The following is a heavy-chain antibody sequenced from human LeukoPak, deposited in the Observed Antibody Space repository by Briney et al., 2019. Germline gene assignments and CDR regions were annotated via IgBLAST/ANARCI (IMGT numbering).Heavy chain of an antibody. J-gene: IGHJ4*02. D-gene: IGHD3-22*01. V-gene: IGHV4-34*01. CDR1: GGGFSGYY. CDR2: IKNSGST. Sequence: LSLTCAVHGGGFSGYYWSWIRQPPREGLEWIGEIKNSGSTNYNPSLKSRVTISVDTSKNQFSLKLSSVTAADTAVYYCAREDTSAQNYYDSSGYYFVYWGQGTLVTVSS. CDR3: AREDTSAQNYYDSSGYYFVY.